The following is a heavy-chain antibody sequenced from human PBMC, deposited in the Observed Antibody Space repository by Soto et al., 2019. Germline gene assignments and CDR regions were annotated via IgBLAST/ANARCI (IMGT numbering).Heavy chain of an antibody. Sequence: GGSLRLSCAASGFTFSSYGMHWVRQAPGKGLEWVAVISYDGSNKYYADSVKGRFTISRDNSKNTLYLQMNSLRAEDTAVYYCAKERRITIFGVVLFDYWGQGTLVTVSS. CDR2: ISYDGSNK. CDR1: GFTFSSYG. V-gene: IGHV3-30*18. CDR3: AKERRITIFGVVLFDY. D-gene: IGHD3-3*01. J-gene: IGHJ4*02.